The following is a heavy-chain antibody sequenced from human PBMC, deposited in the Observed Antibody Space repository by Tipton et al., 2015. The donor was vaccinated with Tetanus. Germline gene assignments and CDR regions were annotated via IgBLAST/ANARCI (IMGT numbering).Heavy chain of an antibody. CDR1: GFIFSSYT. J-gene: IGHJ4*02. CDR2: ISSTTTYI. V-gene: IGHV3-21*01. CDR3: TSGAALDY. D-gene: IGHD6-25*01. Sequence: SLRLSCEVSGFIFSSYTMNWVRQPPGKGLEWVSSISSTTTYIYYADSLKGRFTISRDNAKNSLYLQMNSLRVDDTAVYYCTSGAALDYWGQGILVTVSS.